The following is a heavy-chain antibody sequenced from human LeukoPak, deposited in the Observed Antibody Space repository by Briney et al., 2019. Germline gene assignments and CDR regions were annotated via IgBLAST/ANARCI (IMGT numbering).Heavy chain of an antibody. CDR1: GFTFSNYW. J-gene: IGHJ3*02. Sequence: GGSLRLSCVASGFTFSNYWIHWVRQAPGKWLVWVSHINYDGTDTIYAKSVKGRFTVSRANGKNTVYLQMNSLRAEDTAVYYCARGRFSHGFDIWGEGTMVTVSS. CDR2: INYDGTDT. D-gene: IGHD3-3*01. V-gene: IGHV3-74*01. CDR3: ARGRFSHGFDI.